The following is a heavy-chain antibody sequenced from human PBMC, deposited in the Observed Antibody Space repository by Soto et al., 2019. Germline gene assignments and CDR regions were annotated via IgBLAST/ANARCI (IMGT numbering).Heavy chain of an antibody. CDR3: VRDSRTGCSSINCYMH. CDR2: IYYTGNT. J-gene: IGHJ4*02. Sequence: QLHESGPGQVKSSETLSLTCTVSGDSLRSSYHYWGWIHQSPGKGLEWIGGIYYTGNTYSNPSLKSRVSISVDMATNEVSLRLRAESVAETAVYYCVRDSRTGCSSINCYMHWGQGTLVTVSS. CDR1: GDSLRSSYHY. D-gene: IGHD2-15*01. V-gene: IGHV4-39*02.